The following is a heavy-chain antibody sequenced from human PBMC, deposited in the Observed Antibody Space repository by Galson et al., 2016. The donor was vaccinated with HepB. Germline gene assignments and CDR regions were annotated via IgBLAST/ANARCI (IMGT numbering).Heavy chain of an antibody. CDR2: VSPDASEN. CDR3: ARARVVRGIYDAFNM. V-gene: IGHV3-30*03. J-gene: IGHJ3*02. Sequence: SLRLSCATSGFTFSSHAMHWVRRTPGKGLEWLALVSPDASENYYADSVKGRFTVSRDNSRNTLYLQMYSLRPGDTAIYYCARARVVRGIYDAFNMWGQGTVVTVSS. D-gene: IGHD2-21*01. CDR1: GFTFSSHA.